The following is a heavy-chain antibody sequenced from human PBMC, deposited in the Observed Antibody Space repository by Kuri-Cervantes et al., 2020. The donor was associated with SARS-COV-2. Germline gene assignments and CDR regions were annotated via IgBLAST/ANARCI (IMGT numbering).Heavy chain of an antibody. CDR1: GFTFSSYG. Sequence: GGSLRLSCAASGFTFSSYGMHWVRQAPGKGLEWVAVIWYDGSNKYYADSVKGRFTISRDNSKNTLYLQMNSLRAEDTAVYYCARDRAMVVGSSWYFDLWGRGTLVTVSS. D-gene: IGHD5-18*01. V-gene: IGHV3-33*01. CDR3: ARDRAMVVGSSWYFDL. J-gene: IGHJ2*01. CDR2: IWYDGSNK.